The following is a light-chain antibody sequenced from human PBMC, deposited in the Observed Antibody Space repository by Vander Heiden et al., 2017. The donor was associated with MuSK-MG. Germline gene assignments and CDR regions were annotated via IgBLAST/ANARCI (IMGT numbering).Light chain of an antibody. CDR1: QSVSSY. V-gene: IGKV3-11*01. Sequence: EIVLTQSPATLSVSPGERATLSCRASQSVSSYLAWYQQKRGQAPRLLIYDAFNRATGIPDRFSGSGYGTDFTLTISSLEPEDFAVYYWQQRSVLLSFGGGMKVEIK. CDR2: DAF. CDR3: QQRSVLLS. J-gene: IGKJ4*01.